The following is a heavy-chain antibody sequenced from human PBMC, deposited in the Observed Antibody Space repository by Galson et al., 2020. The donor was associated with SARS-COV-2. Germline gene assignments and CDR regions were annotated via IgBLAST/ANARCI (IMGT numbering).Heavy chain of an antibody. CDR1: GFTFSSYA. J-gene: IGHJ6*03. Sequence: GGSLRLSCAASGFTFSSYAMHWVRQAPGKGLEWVAVISYDGSNKYYEDSVKGRFTISRDNSKNTLYLQMNSLRAEDTAVYYCAREDYYYYMDVWGKGTTVTVSS. V-gene: IGHV3-30*01. CDR2: ISYDGSNK. CDR3: AREDYYYYMDV.